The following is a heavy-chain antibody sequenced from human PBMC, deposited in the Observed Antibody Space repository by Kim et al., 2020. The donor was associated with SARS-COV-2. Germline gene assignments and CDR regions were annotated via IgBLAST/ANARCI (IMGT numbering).Heavy chain of an antibody. J-gene: IGHJ5*01. Sequence: TYYAESVQGLFTISRDSAKNSLFLQMNSLRREDTAIYYCARASLSNSFDSWGQGTLVTVSP. CDR3: ARASLSNSFDS. V-gene: IGHV3-48*03. CDR2: T.